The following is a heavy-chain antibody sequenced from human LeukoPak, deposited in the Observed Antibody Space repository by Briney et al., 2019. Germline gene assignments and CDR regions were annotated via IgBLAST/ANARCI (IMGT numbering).Heavy chain of an antibody. D-gene: IGHD2-2*01. J-gene: IGHJ4*02. V-gene: IGHV3-23*01. CDR3: AKEVIYCSSTSCYRSVIDY. CDR2: ISRSGGST. CDR1: GFTFSSYA. Sequence: GGSLRLSCAASGFTFSSYAMSWVRQAPGKGLEWVSAISRSGGSTYYADSVKGRFTISRDNSKNTLYLQMNSLRAEDAAVYYCAKEVIYCSSTSCYRSVIDYWGQGTLVTVSS.